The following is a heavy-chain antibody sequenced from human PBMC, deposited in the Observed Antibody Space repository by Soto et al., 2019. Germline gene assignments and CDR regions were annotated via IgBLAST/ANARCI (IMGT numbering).Heavy chain of an antibody. Sequence: SETLSLTCTVSGVSIRSYFWSWVRQPPGKGLEWIGYIYYTAETKLSPSLQSRTTISADTPRKQFSLTLSSVTAADTAMYYCARRASSHYGMDVWGQGTTVTVSS. CDR1: GVSIRSYF. J-gene: IGHJ6*02. D-gene: IGHD6-13*01. CDR2: IYYTAET. V-gene: IGHV4-59*01. CDR3: ARRASSHYGMDV.